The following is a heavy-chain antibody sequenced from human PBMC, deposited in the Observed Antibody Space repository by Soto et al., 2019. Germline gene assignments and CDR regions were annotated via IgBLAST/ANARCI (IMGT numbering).Heavy chain of an antibody. CDR1: GGSISSYY. CDR3: ARGRGDTAMAWYY. Sequence: QVQLQESGPGLVKPSETLSLTCTVSGGSISSYYWSWIRQSPGEGLEWIGYISYSGSTKYNPSLKSRVTISVDTSKNQFSLKLSSVTAADTAVYYCARGRGDTAMAWYYWGQGTLVTVSS. V-gene: IGHV4-59*01. CDR2: ISYSGST. J-gene: IGHJ4*02. D-gene: IGHD5-18*01.